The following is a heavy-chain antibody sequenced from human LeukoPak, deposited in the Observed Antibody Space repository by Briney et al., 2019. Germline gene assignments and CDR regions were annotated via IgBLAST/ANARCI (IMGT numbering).Heavy chain of an antibody. V-gene: IGHV4-59*08. J-gene: IGHJ5*02. CDR2: IYSNGNT. Sequence: SETLSLTCTVSGGSISSYYWTWIRQPPGKGLEWIGYIYSNGNTNYNPSLKSRVIISVDTSKNQFSLKLTSVTAADTAVYYCARRGYSYNWFDPWGQGTLVAVSS. D-gene: IGHD5-18*01. CDR3: ARRGYSYNWFDP. CDR1: GGSISSYY.